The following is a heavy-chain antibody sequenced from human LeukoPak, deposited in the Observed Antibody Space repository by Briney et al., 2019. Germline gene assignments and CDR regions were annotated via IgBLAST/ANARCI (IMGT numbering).Heavy chain of an antibody. CDR2: IIPILGIA. Sequence: SVKVACKASGGTFSSYAISWVRQAPGQGLEWMGRIIPILGIANYAQKFQGRVTITADKSTSTAYMELSSLRSEDTAVYYCARGGHYYDSSRMVDYWGQGTLVTVSS. V-gene: IGHV1-69*04. CDR1: GGTFSSYA. D-gene: IGHD3-22*01. CDR3: ARGGHYYDSSRMVDY. J-gene: IGHJ4*02.